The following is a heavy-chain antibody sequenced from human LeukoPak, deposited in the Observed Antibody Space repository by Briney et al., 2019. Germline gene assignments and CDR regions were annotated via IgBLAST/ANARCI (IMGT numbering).Heavy chain of an antibody. J-gene: IGHJ6*04. V-gene: IGHV4-30-4*07. CDR1: GGSISSGGYS. CDR3: ALDSSGWYERLVMDV. Sequence: PSETLSLTCAVSGGSISSGGYSWSWIRQPPGKGLEWIGYIYYSGSTYYNPSLKSRVTISVDTSKNQFSLKLSSVTAADTAVYYCALDSSGWYERLVMDVWGKGTTVTVSS. D-gene: IGHD6-19*01. CDR2: IYYSGST.